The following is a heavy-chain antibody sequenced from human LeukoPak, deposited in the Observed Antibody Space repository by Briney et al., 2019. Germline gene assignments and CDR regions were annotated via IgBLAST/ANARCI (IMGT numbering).Heavy chain of an antibody. CDR1: GSTFSSYA. CDR3: AKEPYYYGSGSYPPHFDY. Sequence: GGSLRLSCAASGSTFSSYAMSWVRQAPGKGLEWVSVISGSGGSTYYADSVKGRFTISRDNSKNTLYLQMNSLRAEDTAVYYCAKEPYYYGSGSYPPHFDYWGQGTLVTVSS. CDR2: ISGSGGST. J-gene: IGHJ4*02. D-gene: IGHD3-10*01. V-gene: IGHV3-23*01.